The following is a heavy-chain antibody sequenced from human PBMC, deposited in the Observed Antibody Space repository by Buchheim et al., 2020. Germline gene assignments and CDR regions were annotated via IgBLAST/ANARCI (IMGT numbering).Heavy chain of an antibody. V-gene: IGHV3-23*01. CDR1: GFTFSSSA. CDR2: FSRVSGKT. J-gene: IGHJ6*02. Sequence: EVQLFESGGGLVQPGGSLRLSCAASGFTFSSSAMNWVRQAPGKGLEWVSGFSRVSGKTYYAESVKGRLNMSREDSSKTLHLQMNSLRAEDTAVYYCAKASYCSSSTCYLAAMDVWGQGTT. CDR3: AKASYCSSSTCYLAAMDV. D-gene: IGHD2-2*01.